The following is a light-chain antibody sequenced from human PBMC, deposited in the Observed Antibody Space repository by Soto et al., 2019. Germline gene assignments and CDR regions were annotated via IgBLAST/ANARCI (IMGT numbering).Light chain of an antibody. CDR3: QQSYSNPPT. Sequence: DIQITQSPSSLSASVGDRVTITCRAGQSISSYLNWYQQKPGKAPKLLIYAACSLQSGVRSRFSGSGSGTDFTLTISSLQPEDFATYYCQQSYSNPPTFGGGTKVDIK. V-gene: IGKV1-39*01. CDR1: QSISSY. CDR2: AAC. J-gene: IGKJ4*01.